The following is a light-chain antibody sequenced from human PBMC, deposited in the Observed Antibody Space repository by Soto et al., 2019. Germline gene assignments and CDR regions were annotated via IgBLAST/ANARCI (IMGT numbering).Light chain of an antibody. CDR1: SSNVGKNT. V-gene: IGLV1-40*01. CDR3: QSYDNSLSGWV. Sequence: QSVLTQSPSASGTPGQTVTISCFGSSSNVGKNTVNWYQQVSGAAPNLLMYGYTNRPSGVPDRFSGSKSGSSASLAITGLQAEDEADYYCQSYDNSLSGWVFGGGTKVTVL. CDR2: GYT. J-gene: IGLJ3*02.